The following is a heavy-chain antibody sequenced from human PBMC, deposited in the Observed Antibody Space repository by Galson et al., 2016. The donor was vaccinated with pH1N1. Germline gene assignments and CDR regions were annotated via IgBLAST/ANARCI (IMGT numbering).Heavy chain of an antibody. D-gene: IGHD2-21*02. Sequence: SLRLSCAASGFTFSSYSMNWVRQAPGKGLEWVSYISSSSSTIYYADSVKGRFTISRDNVKNSLYLQMNSLRAEDTAVYYCARSPGYMVTALDNWGHGTLVTVSS. CDR2: ISSSSSTI. CDR1: GFTFSSYS. V-gene: IGHV3-48*01. J-gene: IGHJ4*01. CDR3: ARSPGYMVTALDN.